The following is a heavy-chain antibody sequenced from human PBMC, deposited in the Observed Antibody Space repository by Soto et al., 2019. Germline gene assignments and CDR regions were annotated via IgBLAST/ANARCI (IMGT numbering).Heavy chain of an antibody. CDR3: AKDRLREEYYYYGMDV. CDR2: ISGSGGST. J-gene: IGHJ6*02. D-gene: IGHD5-12*01. CDR1: GFTFSSYA. V-gene: IGHV3-23*01. Sequence: HPGGSLRLSCAASGFTFSSYAMSWVRQAPGKGLEWVSAISGSGGSTYYADSVKGRFTISRDNSKNTLYLQMNSLRAEDTAVYYCAKDRLREEYYYYGMDVWGQGTTVTVSS.